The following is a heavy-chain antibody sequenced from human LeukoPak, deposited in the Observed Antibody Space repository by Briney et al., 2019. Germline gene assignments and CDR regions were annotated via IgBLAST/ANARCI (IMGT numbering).Heavy chain of an antibody. J-gene: IGHJ6*02. V-gene: IGHV3-23*01. CDR2: ISGSGGNT. CDR1: GFTFSSYE. CDR3: ARGGILYGMDV. D-gene: IGHD6-13*01. Sequence: GGSLRLSCAASGFTFSSYEMNWVRQAPGKGLEWVSAISGSGGNTYYADSVKGRFTISRDNSKNTLYLQMNSLRAEDTAAYYCARGGILYGMDVWGQGTTVTVSS.